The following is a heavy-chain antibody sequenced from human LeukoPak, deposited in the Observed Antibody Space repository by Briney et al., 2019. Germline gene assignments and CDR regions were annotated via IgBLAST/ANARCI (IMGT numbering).Heavy chain of an antibody. D-gene: IGHD6-13*01. CDR3: ARHRDNSSWFFDP. Sequence: SETLSLTCTVSGYSISSGYYWGWIRQPPGKGLEWIGYIYYSGSTNYNPSLKSRVTISIDTSKTQFSLKLTSVTAADTAVYYCARHRDNSSWFFDPWGQGTLVTVSS. CDR1: GYSISSGYY. V-gene: IGHV4-38-2*02. J-gene: IGHJ5*02. CDR2: IYYSGST.